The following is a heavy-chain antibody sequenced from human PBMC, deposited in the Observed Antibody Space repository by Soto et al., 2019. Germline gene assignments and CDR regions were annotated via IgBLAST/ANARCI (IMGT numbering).Heavy chain of an antibody. J-gene: IGHJ4*02. V-gene: IGHV4-39*01. CDR2: VYHTGTT. Sequence: QLQLQESGPGLVKPSETLSLTCTVSGGSIGSSTYYWGWIRQPPGKVLEWIGSVYHTGTTYYNPSLNSPVTISVDTSKNQFSLKLTSVTAADTAVYYCARPHYSSSSHFDYWGQGTLVTVSS. D-gene: IGHD6-6*01. CDR1: GGSIGSSTYY. CDR3: ARPHYSSSSHFDY.